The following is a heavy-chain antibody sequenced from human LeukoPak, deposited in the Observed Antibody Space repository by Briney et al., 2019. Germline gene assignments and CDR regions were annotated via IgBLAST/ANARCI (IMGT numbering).Heavy chain of an antibody. V-gene: IGHV3-23*01. Sequence: GGSLRLSCAASGFTFSTYAMNWVRQAPGKGLEWVSAISGSGRGTYYADSVKGRFTISRDNSKNSLYLQMNSLRAEDTAKYYCAKEGGSVVGGTIPFDYWGQGILVTVSS. CDR1: GFTFSTYA. CDR3: AKEGGSVVGGTIPFDY. J-gene: IGHJ4*02. CDR2: ISGSGRGT. D-gene: IGHD1-26*01.